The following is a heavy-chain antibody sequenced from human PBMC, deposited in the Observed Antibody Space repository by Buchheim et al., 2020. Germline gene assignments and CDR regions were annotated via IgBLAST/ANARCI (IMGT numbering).Heavy chain of an antibody. Sequence: QVQLQQWGAGLLKPSETLSLTCAVYGGSFSGYYWSWIRQPPGKGLEWIGEINHSGSTNYNPSIKRRVTISVDTSKNQFSLKRSSVTAADTAVYYCASITGITMVRGVIIDGMDVWGRGTT. J-gene: IGHJ6*02. CDR2: INHSGST. CDR1: GGSFSGYY. D-gene: IGHD3-10*01. CDR3: ASITGITMVRGVIIDGMDV. V-gene: IGHV4-34*01.